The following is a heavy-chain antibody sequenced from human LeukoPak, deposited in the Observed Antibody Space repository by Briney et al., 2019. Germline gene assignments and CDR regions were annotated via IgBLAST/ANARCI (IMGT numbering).Heavy chain of an antibody. CDR3: ASSVVPAEYYYYGMDV. D-gene: IGHD2-2*01. CDR2: ISGSGGST. V-gene: IGHV3-23*01. Sequence: GGSLRLSCAASGFTFSSYAMSWVRQAPGKGLEWVSAISGSGGSTYYADSVKGRFTISRDNSKNTLSLQMNSLRAEDTAVYYCASSVVPAEYYYYGMDVWGQGTTVTVSS. CDR1: GFTFSSYA. J-gene: IGHJ6*02.